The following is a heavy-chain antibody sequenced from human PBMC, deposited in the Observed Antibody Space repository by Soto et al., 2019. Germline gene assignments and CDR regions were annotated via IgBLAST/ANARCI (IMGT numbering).Heavy chain of an antibody. CDR2: IHYSGST. D-gene: IGHD1-7*01. CDR3: AGDKYNWNYEDNWFDP. Sequence: SETLSLTCTVSGGPINSGSYYWGWIRQPPGKCLEWIGSIHYSGSTNYNPSLKSRVTISVDTSKNQFSLKLSSVTAADTAVYYCAGDKYNWNYEDNWFDPWGQGTLVTVSS. J-gene: IGHJ5*02. V-gene: IGHV4-39*07. CDR1: GGPINSGSYY.